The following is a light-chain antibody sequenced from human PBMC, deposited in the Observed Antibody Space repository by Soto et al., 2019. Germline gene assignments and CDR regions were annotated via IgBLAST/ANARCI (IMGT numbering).Light chain of an antibody. CDR1: SSDVGGYNY. J-gene: IGLJ1*01. CDR2: EVN. Sequence: QSVLTQPPSASGSPGQSVTISCTGTSSDVGGYNYVSWYQQHPGKATKLMIYEVNKRPSGVHDRFSGSKSGNTASLTVSWLQAEDEADYYCKSYEGSNIYVFGTGTKVTVL. V-gene: IGLV2-8*01. CDR3: KSYEGSNIYV.